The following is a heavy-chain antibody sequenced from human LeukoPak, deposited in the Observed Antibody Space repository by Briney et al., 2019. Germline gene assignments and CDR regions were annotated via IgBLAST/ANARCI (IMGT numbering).Heavy chain of an antibody. CDR2: ISWNSGSI. V-gene: IGHV3-9*01. D-gene: IGHD3-10*01. Sequence: GRSLRLSCAASGFTLDDYAMHWVRQAPGKGLEWVSGISWNSGSIGYADSVRGRFTISRDNAKNSPYLQMNSLRTEDTALYYCAKGALLIWFGAAQYGMDVWGQGTTVTVSS. CDR3: AKGALLIWFGAAQYGMDV. CDR1: GFTLDDYA. J-gene: IGHJ6*02.